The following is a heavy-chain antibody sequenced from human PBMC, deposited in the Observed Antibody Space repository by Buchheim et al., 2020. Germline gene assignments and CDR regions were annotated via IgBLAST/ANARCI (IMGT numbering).Heavy chain of an antibody. J-gene: IGHJ4*02. CDR2: IYSSGST. D-gene: IGHD5-24*01. Sequence: QVQLQESGPGLVKPSQTLSLTCTVSGGSISSGGYYWSWIRQHPGKGLEWIGNIYSSGSTYSNPSLQCRVTISVDTSKKQLSLKLSSVTAADTAVYYCHGSIEMATIGFDYWGQGTL. CDR3: HGSIEMATIGFDY. V-gene: IGHV4-31*03. CDR1: GGSISSGGYY.